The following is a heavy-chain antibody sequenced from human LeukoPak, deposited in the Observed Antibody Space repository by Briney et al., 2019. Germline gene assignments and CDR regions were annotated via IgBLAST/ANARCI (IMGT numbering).Heavy chain of an antibody. V-gene: IGHV1-46*01. Sequence: RASVKVSCKASGGTFSSYAISWVRQAPGQGLEWMGIINPSGGSTSYAQKFQGRVTMTRDMSTSTVYMELSSLRSEDTAVYYCARDDDFWSGYYLTIWGQGTMVTVSS. CDR1: GGTFSSYA. CDR3: ARDDDFWSGYYLTI. CDR2: INPSGGST. D-gene: IGHD3-3*01. J-gene: IGHJ3*02.